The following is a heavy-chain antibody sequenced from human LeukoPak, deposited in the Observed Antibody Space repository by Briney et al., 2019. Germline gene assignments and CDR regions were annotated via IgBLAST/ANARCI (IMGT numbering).Heavy chain of an antibody. CDR1: RGSISNYY. CDR3: ARFEKYYGSNYHYLDY. V-gene: IGHV4-59*01. Sequence: SETLSLTCTVSRGSISNYYWSWIRQPPGEGLEWIGYIYYSGNTNYNPSLKSRVTISVDTSENQFSLKLTSVTAADTAVCFCARFEKYYGSNYHYLDYWGPGILVTVSS. D-gene: IGHD2-21*01. J-gene: IGHJ4*02. CDR2: IYYSGNT.